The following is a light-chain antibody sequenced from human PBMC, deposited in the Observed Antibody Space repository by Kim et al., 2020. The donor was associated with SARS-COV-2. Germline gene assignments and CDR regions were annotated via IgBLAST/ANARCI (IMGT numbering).Light chain of an antibody. CDR2: EPS. Sequence: LSPGQRPALSCRASQRVASNYLPWYQQKPGQVPRLLIYEPSRRTTGVPDRFTGSGSGTDFTLTINRLEPEDFAVYYCQQYGDPITFGQGTRLEIE. V-gene: IGKV3-20*01. CDR1: QRVASNY. CDR3: QQYGDPIT. J-gene: IGKJ5*01.